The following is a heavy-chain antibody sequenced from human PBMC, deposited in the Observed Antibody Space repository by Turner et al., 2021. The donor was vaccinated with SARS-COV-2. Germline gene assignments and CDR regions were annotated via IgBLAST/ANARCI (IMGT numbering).Heavy chain of an antibody. J-gene: IGHJ4*02. CDR1: AFAVSNNY. Sequence: EVHLVESGGGWVQPGGSLRLSCAASAFAVSNNYMGWVRQAAGKGLEWVSLIYSGGSTYYADSVTGRFTISRDNSKNTLYLQMNSLRAEDTAVYYCATRMTTLPQWGQGTLVTVSS. D-gene: IGHD4-17*01. CDR3: ATRMTTLPQ. CDR2: IYSGGST. V-gene: IGHV3-66*01.